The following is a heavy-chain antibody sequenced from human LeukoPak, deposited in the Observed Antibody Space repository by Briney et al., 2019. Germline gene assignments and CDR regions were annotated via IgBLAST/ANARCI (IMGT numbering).Heavy chain of an antibody. D-gene: IGHD6-19*01. V-gene: IGHV4-34*01. J-gene: IGHJ4*02. CDR2: INHSGST. CDR1: GGSFSGYY. Sequence: SETLSLTCAVYGGSFSGYYWSWIRQPPGKGLEWIGEINHSGSTNYNPSLKSRVTISVDTSKNQFSLKLSSVTAAGTAVYYCARGLDPTAVAGTDYWGQGTLVTVSS. CDR3: ARGLDPTAVAGTDY.